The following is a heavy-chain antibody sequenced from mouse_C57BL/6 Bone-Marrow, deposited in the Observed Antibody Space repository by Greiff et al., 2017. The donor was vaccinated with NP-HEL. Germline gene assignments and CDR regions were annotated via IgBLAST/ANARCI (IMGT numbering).Heavy chain of an antibody. J-gene: IGHJ3*01. CDR1: GYTFTDYN. Sequence: VQLQQSGPELVKPGASVKIPCKASGYTFTDYNMDWVKQSHGKSLEWIGDINPNNGGTIYNQKFKGKATLTVDKSSSTAYMELRSQTSEDTAVYYCARNGGDYSNWGFAYWGQGTLVTVSA. CDR2: INPNNGGT. CDR3: ARNGGDYSNWGFAY. D-gene: IGHD2-5*01. V-gene: IGHV1-18*01.